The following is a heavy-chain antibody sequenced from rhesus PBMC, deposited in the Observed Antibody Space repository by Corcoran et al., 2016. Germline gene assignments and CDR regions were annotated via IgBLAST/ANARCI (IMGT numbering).Heavy chain of an antibody. CDR2: IYGKSEST. V-gene: IGHV4S9*01. J-gene: IGHJ4*01. CDR3: ARAPWYSSGYFDY. Sequence: QVQLQESGPGLVKPSETLSLTCAVSGGSISDSYYWNWIGQPPGQEPEWVGNIYGKSESTYYNPPLKSRVTMSKDTPKNQFCLKLSSVSAADTAVDYCARAPWYSSGYFDYWGQGVLVIVSS. CDR1: GGSISDSYY. D-gene: IGHD6-31*01.